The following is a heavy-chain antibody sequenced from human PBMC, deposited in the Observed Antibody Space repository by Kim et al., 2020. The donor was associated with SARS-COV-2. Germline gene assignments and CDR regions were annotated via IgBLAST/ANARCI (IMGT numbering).Heavy chain of an antibody. Sequence: SETLSLTCTVSGGSISSSSYYWGWIRQPPGKGLEWIGSIYYSGSTYYNPSLKSRVTISVDTSKNQFSLKLSSVTAADTAVYYCARRGYYYGSGSYYDYGMDVWGQGTTVTVSS. CDR3: ARRGYYYGSGSYYDYGMDV. CDR2: IYYSGST. V-gene: IGHV4-39*01. CDR1: GGSISSSSYY. D-gene: IGHD3-10*01. J-gene: IGHJ6*02.